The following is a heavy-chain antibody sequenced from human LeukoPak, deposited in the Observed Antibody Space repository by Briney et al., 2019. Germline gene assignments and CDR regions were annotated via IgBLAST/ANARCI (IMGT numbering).Heavy chain of an antibody. CDR2: ISGSGGST. CDR3: AKLASGSGYYYVEHYYGMDV. J-gene: IGHJ6*02. Sequence: PGGSLRLSCAASGFTFSSYAMSGLRQAPGKGLEWVSAISGSGGSTYYADSVKGRFTISRDNSKNTLYLQMNSLRAEDTAVYYCAKLASGSGYYYVEHYYGMDVWGQGTTVTVSS. D-gene: IGHD3-22*01. V-gene: IGHV3-23*01. CDR1: GFTFSSYA.